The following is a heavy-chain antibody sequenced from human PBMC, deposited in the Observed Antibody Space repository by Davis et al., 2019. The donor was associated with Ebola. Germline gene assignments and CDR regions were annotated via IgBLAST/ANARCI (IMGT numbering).Heavy chain of an antibody. CDR2: IIPILGIA. CDR1: GGTFSSYT. Sequence: AASVKVSCKTSGGTFSSYTITWVRQAPGQGLEWMGRIIPILGIANYAQKFQGRVTITADKSTSTAYMELSSLRSEDTAVYYCARDLYSSSALYYYYGMDVWGQGTTVTVSS. D-gene: IGHD6-6*01. V-gene: IGHV1-69*04. J-gene: IGHJ6*02. CDR3: ARDLYSSSALYYYYGMDV.